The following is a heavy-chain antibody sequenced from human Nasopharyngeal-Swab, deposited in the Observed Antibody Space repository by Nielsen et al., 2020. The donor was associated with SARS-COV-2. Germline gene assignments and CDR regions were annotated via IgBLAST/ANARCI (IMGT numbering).Heavy chain of an antibody. Sequence: SDTLSLTSAVYSRSFSGFYWSWIRQSPEKGLEWIGEINHSGSTNYHPSHKTRVTMSVDTSKNQFSLKVNSVTAADTAVYYCAREEIVATYYFDFWGRGTPVTVSS. J-gene: IGHJ4*02. D-gene: IGHD5-12*01. CDR1: SRSFSGFY. V-gene: IGHV4-34*01. CDR3: AREEIVATYYFDF. CDR2: INHSGST.